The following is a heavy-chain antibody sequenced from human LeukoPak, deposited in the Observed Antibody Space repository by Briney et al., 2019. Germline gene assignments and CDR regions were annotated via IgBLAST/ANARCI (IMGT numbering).Heavy chain of an antibody. CDR2: INSDGSST. V-gene: IGHV3-74*01. J-gene: IGHJ4*02. CDR3: VTYNWEYEADY. CDR1: GFTFTSYW. Sequence: GGSLRLSCAASGFTFTSYWMHWVRQGPGKGLGWVSRINSDGSSTTYADSVRGRFTVSRDNAKNTLYLQMNNLRPEDTATYYCVTYNWEYEADYWGQGTLVTVSS. D-gene: IGHD1-20*01.